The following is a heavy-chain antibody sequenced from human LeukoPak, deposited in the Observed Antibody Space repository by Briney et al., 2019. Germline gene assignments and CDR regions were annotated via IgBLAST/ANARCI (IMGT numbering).Heavy chain of an antibody. CDR3: ARAYYDSSGYYWLTFDY. CDR2: MNPNRGNT. V-gene: IGHV1-8*03. CDR1: GYTFTSYD. D-gene: IGHD3-22*01. Sequence: ASVKVSCKASGYTFTSYDINWVRQATGQGLEWMGWMNPNRGNTGYAQKFQGRVTITRNTSISTAYMELSSLRSEDTAVYYCARAYYDSSGYYWLTFDYWGQGTLVTVSS. J-gene: IGHJ4*02.